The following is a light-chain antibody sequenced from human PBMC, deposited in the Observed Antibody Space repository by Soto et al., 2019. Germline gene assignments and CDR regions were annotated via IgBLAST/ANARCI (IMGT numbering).Light chain of an antibody. V-gene: IGLV2-14*01. CDR1: SSDFGAYNY. CDR2: NVS. J-gene: IGLJ1*01. Sequence: QSVLTQPASVSGSPGQSITISCTGTSSDFGAYNYVSWYQQYPGKVPELLIYNVSNRPSGVSNRFSGSKSGNTASLTISGLQAEDEADYFCTSYTSGSLYVFGTGTKVTVL. CDR3: TSYTSGSLYV.